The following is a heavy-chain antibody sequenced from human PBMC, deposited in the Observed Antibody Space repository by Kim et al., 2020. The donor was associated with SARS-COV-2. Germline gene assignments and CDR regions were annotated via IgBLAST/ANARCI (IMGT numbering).Heavy chain of an antibody. D-gene: IGHD4-17*01. J-gene: IGHJ6*02. CDR2: IWYDGSNK. CDR1: GFTFSSYG. CDR3: ARDGTTLARGSRSNNYYYYGMDV. V-gene: IGHV3-33*01. Sequence: GGSLRLSCAASGFTFSSYGMHWVRQAPGKGLEWVAVIWYDGSNKYYADSVKGRLTISRDNSKNTLYLQMNSLRAEDTAVYYCARDGTTLARGSRSNNYYYYGMDVWGQGTTVTVSS.